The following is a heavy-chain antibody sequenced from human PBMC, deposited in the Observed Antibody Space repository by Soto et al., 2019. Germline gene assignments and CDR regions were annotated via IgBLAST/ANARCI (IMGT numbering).Heavy chain of an antibody. V-gene: IGHV4-39*01. Sequence: QLQLQESGPGLVKPSETLSLTCSVSGDSINSDKYYWGWIRQPPGKGLEWIGSIYFRGNTYYNPSLQTRVTISLDKTKSQFSLKLNSVTAADSAVYFSARLEGLATISYYFDFWGQGALVTVSS. D-gene: IGHD3-9*01. CDR2: IYFRGNT. J-gene: IGHJ4*02. CDR3: ARLEGLATISYYFDF. CDR1: GDSINSDKYY.